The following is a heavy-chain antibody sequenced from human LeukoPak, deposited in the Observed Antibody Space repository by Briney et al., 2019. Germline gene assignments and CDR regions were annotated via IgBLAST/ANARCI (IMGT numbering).Heavy chain of an antibody. CDR3: ARDGWFGDYNWFDP. V-gene: IGHV3-48*01. J-gene: IGHJ5*02. CDR1: GFTFSSYS. CDR2: ISSASNTI. Sequence: GESLRLSCAASGFTFSSYSMNWVRQAPGKGLEWVSYISSASNTIYYADSVKGRFTTSRDNAKNSLYLQMNSLRAEDTAMYYCARDGWFGDYNWFDPWGQGTLVTVSS. D-gene: IGHD3-10*01.